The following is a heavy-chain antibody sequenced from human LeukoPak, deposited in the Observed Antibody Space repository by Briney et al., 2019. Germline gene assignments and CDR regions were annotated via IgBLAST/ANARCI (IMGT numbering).Heavy chain of an antibody. CDR2: IATSGTT. Sequence: PSETLSLTCTVTGGSVNSYYWAWIRQPAAKGLEWIGRIATSGTTKYNPSLESRVSMSIDTSKNQLSLKLSSVTAADTAVYYCVAYSDSWFEHWGQGALVTVSS. V-gene: IGHV4-4*07. CDR1: GGSVNSYY. J-gene: IGHJ5*02. CDR3: VAYSDSWFEH. D-gene: IGHD3-16*01.